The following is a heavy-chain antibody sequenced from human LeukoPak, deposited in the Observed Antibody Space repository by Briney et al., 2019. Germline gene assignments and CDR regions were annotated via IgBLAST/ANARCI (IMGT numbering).Heavy chain of an antibody. Sequence: PGGSLRLSCAASGFTFNDYGMSWVRQALRKGLEWVSGINWNGGSTGYADSVKGRFTISRDNAKNSLYLQMNSLRAEDTALYYCARNFGGGDSSGPYSWGQGTQVTVSS. V-gene: IGHV3-20*04. D-gene: IGHD3-22*01. J-gene: IGHJ4*02. CDR2: INWNGGST. CDR3: ARNFGGGDSSGPYS. CDR1: GFTFNDYG.